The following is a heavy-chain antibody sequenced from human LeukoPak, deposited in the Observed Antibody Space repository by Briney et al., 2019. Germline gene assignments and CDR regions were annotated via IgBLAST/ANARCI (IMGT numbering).Heavy chain of an antibody. CDR1: GFTFSSYG. D-gene: IGHD5-12*01. Sequence: GRSLRLSCAASGFTFSSYGMHWVRQAPGKGLEWVAVISYDGSNKYYADSVKGRFTISRDNSKNTLYLQMNSLRAEDTAVYYCATGDRGYSGYDYPYYYYGMDVWGQGTTVTVSS. V-gene: IGHV3-30*03. CDR2: ISYDGSNK. CDR3: ATGDRGYSGYDYPYYYYGMDV. J-gene: IGHJ6*02.